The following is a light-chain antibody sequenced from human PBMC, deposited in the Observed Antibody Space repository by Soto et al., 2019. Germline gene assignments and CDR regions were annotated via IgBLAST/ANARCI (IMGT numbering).Light chain of an antibody. J-gene: IGKJ3*01. CDR3: QQRSNRPRFT. Sequence: EIVLTQSPATLSLSPGERATLSCRASQRVDNYLAWYQQKPGQAPRLLIYDVSNRATGTPARFSGSGSGTDFTLSISSLEPEDFALYYCQQRSNRPRFTFGPGTKVDIK. CDR1: QRVDNY. CDR2: DVS. V-gene: IGKV3-11*01.